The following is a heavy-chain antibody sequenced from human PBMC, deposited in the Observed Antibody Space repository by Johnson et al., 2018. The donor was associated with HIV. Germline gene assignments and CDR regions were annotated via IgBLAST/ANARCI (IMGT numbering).Heavy chain of an antibody. CDR1: GFTFGDYA. D-gene: IGHD6-13*01. Sequence: VQLVESGGGVVQPGRSLRLSCTGSGFTFGDYAMTWFRQAPGKGLEWVGFIRSKAYGGTTDYAASIKGRFTISRDDSKTIAYLQMNSLKIEDTAMYYCTTTAFIKAAGGTRPLDIWGQGTMVTVSS. V-gene: IGHV3-49*03. CDR2: IRSKAYGGTT. CDR3: TTTAFIKAAGGTRPLDI. J-gene: IGHJ3*02.